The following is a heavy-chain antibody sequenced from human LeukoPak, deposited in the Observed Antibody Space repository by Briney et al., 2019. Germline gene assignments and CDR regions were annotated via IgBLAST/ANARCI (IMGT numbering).Heavy chain of an antibody. Sequence: PPGGSLRLSCAASGFTFSSYWMSWVRQAPGKGLEWVANIKQDGSEKYYVDSVKGRFTISRDNAKNSLYLQMNSLRAEDTAVYYCARGPVGATGYYYYYMDVWGKGTTVTVSS. CDR3: ARGPVGATGYYYYYMDV. J-gene: IGHJ6*03. V-gene: IGHV3-7*04. D-gene: IGHD1-26*01. CDR2: IKQDGSEK. CDR1: GFTFSSYW.